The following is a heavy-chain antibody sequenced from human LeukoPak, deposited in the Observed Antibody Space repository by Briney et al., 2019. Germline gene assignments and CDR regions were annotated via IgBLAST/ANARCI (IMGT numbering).Heavy chain of an antibody. CDR1: GFIFSGSA. CDR2: IDKKDKGYATAT. CDR3: TRDSGTYNWFDP. D-gene: IGHD1-26*01. V-gene: IGHV3-73*01. Sequence: PGGSVKLSCAASGFIFSGSAIHWVRQSSGKGLEWVGQIDKKDKGYATATAYAASVKGRFTISRDDSINTAYLQMKSLKTEDTALYYCTRDSGTYNWFDPWGQGTLVTVSS. J-gene: IGHJ5*02.